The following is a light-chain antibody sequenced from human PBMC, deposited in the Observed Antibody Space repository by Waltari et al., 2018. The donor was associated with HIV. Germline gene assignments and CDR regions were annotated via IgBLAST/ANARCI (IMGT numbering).Light chain of an antibody. CDR2: AAS. J-gene: IGKJ1*01. V-gene: IGKV1-39*01. CDR1: QSISSY. CDR3: QQSYSTLWT. Sequence: DIQMTQSPSPLSAPVVDNVTITFRASQSISSYLNWYQQKPGKAPKLLIYAASSLQSGFPSRFSGSGSGTDFTLTISSLQPEDFATYYCQQSYSTLWTFGQGTKVEIK.